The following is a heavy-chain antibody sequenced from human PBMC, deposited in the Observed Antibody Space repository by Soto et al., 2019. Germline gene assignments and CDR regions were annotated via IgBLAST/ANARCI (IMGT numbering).Heavy chain of an antibody. D-gene: IGHD6-19*01. CDR1: GFTFSSYG. V-gene: IGHV3-33*01. CDR3: ARDLDSIGCKWFDY. CDR2: IWYDGSNK. J-gene: IGHJ4*02. Sequence: QVQLVESGGGVVQPGGSLRLSCAASGFTFSSYGMHWVRQAPGEGLEWVAVIWYDGSNKYYEDSVKDRFTISRDNSKNTLYLQMNSLRDEDTAVYDCARDLDSIGCKWFDYWGQGTLVTVSS.